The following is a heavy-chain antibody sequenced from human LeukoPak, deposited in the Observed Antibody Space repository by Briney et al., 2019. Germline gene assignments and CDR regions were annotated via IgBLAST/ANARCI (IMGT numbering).Heavy chain of an antibody. J-gene: IGHJ3*01. Sequence: ASMKVSCKASGYRFITYGLSWVRQAPGQGLEWMGCISAYNGNTNFAPKLQRSVTMTADTSKSTAYMELRSLRSDDTAVYYCARDVFEGFGERVIDAFDLWGQGTMVTVSS. D-gene: IGHD3-10*01. CDR1: GYRFITYG. CDR2: ISAYNGNT. CDR3: ARDVFEGFGERVIDAFDL. V-gene: IGHV1-18*01.